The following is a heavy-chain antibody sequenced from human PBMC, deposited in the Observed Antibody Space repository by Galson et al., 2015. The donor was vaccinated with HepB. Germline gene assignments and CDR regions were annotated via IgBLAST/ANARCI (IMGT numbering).Heavy chain of an antibody. D-gene: IGHD4-23*01. Sequence: SLRLSCAASGFTVRSNYMSWVRQAPGRGLEWVSVTYSGGSTYYADSVKGRFTISRDNSKNTLYLQMNSLRAEDTGVYYCARKGRYGGNGFDYWGQGTLVTVSS. V-gene: IGHV3-66*01. J-gene: IGHJ4*02. CDR1: GFTVRSNY. CDR3: ARKGRYGGNGFDY. CDR2: TYSGGST.